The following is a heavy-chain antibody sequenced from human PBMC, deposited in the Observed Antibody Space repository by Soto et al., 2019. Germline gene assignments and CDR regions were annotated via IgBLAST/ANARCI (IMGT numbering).Heavy chain of an antibody. CDR3: AREGPIAVAVISYFDY. CDR1: GFTFSSYS. V-gene: IGHV3-21*01. Sequence: EVQLVESGGGLVKPGGSLRLSCAASGFTFSSYSMNWVRQAPGKGLEWVSSISSSSSYIYYADSVKGRFTISRDNAKNSLYLKMNSLRAEDTAVYYCAREGPIAVAVISYFDYWGQGTLVTVSS. D-gene: IGHD6-19*01. CDR2: ISSSSSYI. J-gene: IGHJ4*02.